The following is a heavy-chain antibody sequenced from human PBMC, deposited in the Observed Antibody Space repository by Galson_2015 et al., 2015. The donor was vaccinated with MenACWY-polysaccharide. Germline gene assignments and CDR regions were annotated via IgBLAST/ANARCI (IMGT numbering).Heavy chain of an antibody. V-gene: IGHV2-5*02. CDR1: GFSLSTSGVG. D-gene: IGHD5-18*01. Sequence: PALVTPTQTLTLPCTFSGFSLSTSGVGVGWIRQPPGKALEWLALIYWDDDKRYSPSLKSSLTITKDTSKNQVVLTMTNMDPVDTATYYCARQGYSGSFDYWGQGTLVTVSS. CDR2: IYWDDDK. CDR3: ARQGYSGSFDY. J-gene: IGHJ4*02.